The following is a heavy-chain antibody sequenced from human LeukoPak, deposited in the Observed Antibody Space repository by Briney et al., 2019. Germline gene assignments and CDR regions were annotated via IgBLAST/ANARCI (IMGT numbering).Heavy chain of an antibody. Sequence: PGGSLRLSCAASGFTFSSYWMSWVRKAPGKGLEWVANIKQDGSEKYYVDSVKGRFTISRDNAKNSLYLQMNSLRAEDTAVYYCARDVVVPAVTYYYYYGMDVWGQGTTVTVSS. CDR1: GFTFSSYW. J-gene: IGHJ6*02. CDR3: ARDVVVPAVTYYYYYGMDV. V-gene: IGHV3-7*01. D-gene: IGHD2-2*01. CDR2: IKQDGSEK.